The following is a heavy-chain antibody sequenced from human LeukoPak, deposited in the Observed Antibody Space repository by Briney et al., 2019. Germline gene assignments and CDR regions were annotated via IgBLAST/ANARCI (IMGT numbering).Heavy chain of an antibody. J-gene: IGHJ3*02. CDR2: IKQDGSEK. Sequence: GGSLRLSCAASGITLSTYWMSWVRQAPGKGLEWVANIKQDGSEKNYVDSVKGRFTISRDNAKNSLYLQMNSLRAEDTAVYYCARGCGGDCYSDDAFDIWGQGTMVTVSS. CDR1: GITLSTYW. CDR3: ARGCGGDCYSDDAFDI. D-gene: IGHD2-21*02. V-gene: IGHV3-7*02.